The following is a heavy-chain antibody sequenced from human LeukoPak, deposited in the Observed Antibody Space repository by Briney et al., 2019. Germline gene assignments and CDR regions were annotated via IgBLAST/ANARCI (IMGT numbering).Heavy chain of an antibody. D-gene: IGHD5-18*01. CDR1: GGSFSAYY. CDR2: TNHSGST. CDR3: ARAGYSYGHRVYFFDC. Sequence: PSETLSLTCAVYGGSFSAYYRTWIRQPPGMGLEWIGETNHSGSTNYNPSLKSRVAISVDTSKNQFSLKLSSVTAADTAVYYCARAGYSYGHRVYFFDCWGQGTLVTVSS. J-gene: IGHJ4*02. V-gene: IGHV4-34*01.